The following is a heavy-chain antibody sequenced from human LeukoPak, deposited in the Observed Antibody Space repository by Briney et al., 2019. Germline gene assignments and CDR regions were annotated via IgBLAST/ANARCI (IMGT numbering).Heavy chain of an antibody. Sequence: SVKVSCKASGGTFSSYAISWVRQAPGQGLEWMGGIIPILGIANYAQKFQGRVTITADKSTSTAYMELSSLRSEDTAVYYCARDRPEGLLWFGELLGYYFDYWGQGTLVTVSS. CDR3: ARDRPEGLLWFGELLGYYFDY. CDR2: IIPILGIA. J-gene: IGHJ4*02. D-gene: IGHD3-10*01. CDR1: GGTFSSYA. V-gene: IGHV1-69*10.